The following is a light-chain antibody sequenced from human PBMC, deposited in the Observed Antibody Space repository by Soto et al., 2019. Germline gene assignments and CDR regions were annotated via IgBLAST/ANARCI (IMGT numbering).Light chain of an antibody. Sequence: EIVLMQSPGTLSLSPGERATLSCRPSQSVSNNYVAWYQQKPGQSPRLLIAGASGRATGIPDRFSGSGSGTDFTLTISRLEPEDVAVYYCQQYGSSPPLTFGGGTKVEIK. CDR2: GAS. CDR3: QQYGSSPPLT. CDR1: QSVSNNY. J-gene: IGKJ4*01. V-gene: IGKV3-20*01.